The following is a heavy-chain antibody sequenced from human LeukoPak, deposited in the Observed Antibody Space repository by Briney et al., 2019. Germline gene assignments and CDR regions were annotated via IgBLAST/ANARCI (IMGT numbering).Heavy chain of an antibody. D-gene: IGHD3-22*01. V-gene: IGHV3-7*01. CDR1: GLTFSDFW. Sequence: GGSLRLSCAASGLTFSDFWMTWVRQAPGKGLEWVANIKEDGSEKYYVDSVKGRFIISRDNDKNSLYLQMNSLRAEDTAVYYCAREYFYNSSGYRALRYWGQGTLVTVSS. CDR3: AREYFYNSSGYRALRY. J-gene: IGHJ4*02. CDR2: IKEDGSEK.